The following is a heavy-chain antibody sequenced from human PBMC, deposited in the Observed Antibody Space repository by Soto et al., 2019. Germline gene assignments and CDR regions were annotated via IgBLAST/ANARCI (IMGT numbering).Heavy chain of an antibody. CDR1: GFSFGSYG. J-gene: IGHJ4*02. V-gene: IGHV3-30*18. Sequence: GGSLRLSCAASGFSFGSYGMHWVRQAPGKGLEWVAVVSKDGGTKFYKDSVMGRFTISRDNSKNALFLQMSSLRPEDTAVYYCAKICGDPGVPTDYWGQGTLVTVSS. D-gene: IGHD2-21*02. CDR3: AKICGDPGVPTDY. CDR2: VSKDGGTK.